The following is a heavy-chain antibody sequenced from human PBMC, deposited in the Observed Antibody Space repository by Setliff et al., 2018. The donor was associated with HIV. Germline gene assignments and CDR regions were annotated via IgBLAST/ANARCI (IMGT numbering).Heavy chain of an antibody. J-gene: IGHJ6*03. CDR3: ARVPTNPDFYYYYMAV. Sequence: SETLSLTCTVSGGSISSSSYYWGWIRQPPGKGLEWIGSLYYSGTTYYNPSLKSRLTISVDTSKNQFSLKLSSVTAADTAVYYCARVPTNPDFYYYYMAVWGKGTTVTVSS. CDR2: LYYSGTT. V-gene: IGHV4-39*07. CDR1: GGSISSSSYY.